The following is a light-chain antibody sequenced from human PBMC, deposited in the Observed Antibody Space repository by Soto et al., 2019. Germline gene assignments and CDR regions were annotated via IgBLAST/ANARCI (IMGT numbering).Light chain of an antibody. J-gene: IGKJ5*01. CDR1: QSVTYN. V-gene: IGKV3-15*01. CDR3: QQYNNWPST. CDR2: GAS. Sequence: EIVITQSPATLSVSPGERATLSCRASQSVTYNLAWYQQKPGQAPRLLIYGASTRATGIPARFSGSGSGTEFTLTISSLQSEDFAVYYCQQYNNWPSTFGQGTRLEIK.